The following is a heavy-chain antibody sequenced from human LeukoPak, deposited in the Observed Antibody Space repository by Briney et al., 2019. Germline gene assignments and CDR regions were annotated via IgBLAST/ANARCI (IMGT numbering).Heavy chain of an antibody. CDR3: ARHLSIAARPDFDY. CDR2: ISGSGGST. CDR1: GFTFSSYA. V-gene: IGHV3-23*01. Sequence: GGSLRPSCAASGFTFSSYAMSWVRQAPGKGLEWVSSISGSGGSTYYADSVKGRFTISRDNSKNTLYLQMNSLRAEDTAVYYCARHLSIAARPDFDYWGQGTLVTVSS. D-gene: IGHD6-6*01. J-gene: IGHJ4*02.